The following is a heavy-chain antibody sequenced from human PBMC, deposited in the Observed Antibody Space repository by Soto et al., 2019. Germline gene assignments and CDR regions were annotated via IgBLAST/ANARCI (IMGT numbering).Heavy chain of an antibody. J-gene: IGHJ4*02. CDR3: ARDSGWNPGDC. V-gene: IGHV1-46*03. D-gene: IGHD1-1*01. Sequence: ASVKVSCKPSGCTLSSSYIHWVRQAPGQGLVWMGTIDPSGTRTTYAQKFKDRAAITRDTSTSTVSMELRSLTPEDTAVYYCARDSGWNPGDCWGQGTLVTVSS. CDR2: IDPSGTRT. CDR1: GCTLSSSY.